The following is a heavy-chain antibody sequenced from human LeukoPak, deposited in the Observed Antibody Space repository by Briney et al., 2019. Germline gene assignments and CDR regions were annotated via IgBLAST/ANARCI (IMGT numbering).Heavy chain of an antibody. CDR1: GFTFRNFC. Sequence: GRSLRLSCAASGFTFRNFCMHWVRQAPGKGLEWVAVIYYDGGNKYYIDSVKGRFTISRDNSKNTLYLQMNSLRAEDTAVYYCARDRSELRYFDYWGQGTLVTVSS. J-gene: IGHJ4*02. D-gene: IGHD1-14*01. CDR3: ARDRSELRYFDY. V-gene: IGHV3-33*01. CDR2: IYYDGGNK.